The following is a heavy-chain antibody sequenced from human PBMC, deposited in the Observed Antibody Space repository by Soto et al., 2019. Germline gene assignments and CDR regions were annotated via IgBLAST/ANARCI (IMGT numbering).Heavy chain of an antibody. J-gene: IGHJ3*02. Sequence: EVQLVESGGGLAQPGGSLRLSCAASGFSFSNHWIHWVRQAPGQGLESITRISPDGSITDYAGSVRGRFTISRDNAKDTLYLPMSSLRVEDTAVYYCARPRSKSSSGFDIWGQGTTVTVSS. V-gene: IGHV3-74*01. CDR1: GFSFSNHW. CDR2: ISPDGSIT. CDR3: ARPRSKSSSGFDI. D-gene: IGHD6-6*01.